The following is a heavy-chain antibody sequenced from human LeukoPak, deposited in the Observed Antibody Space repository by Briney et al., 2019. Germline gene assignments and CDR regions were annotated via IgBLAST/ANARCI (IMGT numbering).Heavy chain of an antibody. CDR2: INHSGST. CDR1: GGSFSGYY. CDR3: ARDSRGYYDSSGYYELAWFDP. J-gene: IGHJ5*02. Sequence: PSETLSLTCAVYGGSFSGYYWSWIRQPPGKGLEWIGEINHSGSTNYNPSLKSRVTISVDKSKNQFSLKLSSVTAADTAVYYCARDSRGYYDSSGYYELAWFDPWGQGTLVTVSS. V-gene: IGHV4-34*01. D-gene: IGHD3-22*01.